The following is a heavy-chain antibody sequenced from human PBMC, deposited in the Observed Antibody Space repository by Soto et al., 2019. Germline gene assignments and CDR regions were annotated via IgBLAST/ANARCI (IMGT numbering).Heavy chain of an antibody. CDR1: GGSISSYY. J-gene: IGHJ6*02. V-gene: IGHV4-4*07. CDR2: IYTSGST. CDR3: ARDLLEYSYGNYYYYYGMDV. D-gene: IGHD5-18*01. Sequence: SETLSLTCTVSGGSISSYYWSWIRQPAGKGLEWIGRIYTSGSTNYNPSLKSRVTISVDTSKNQFSLKLSSVTAADTAVYYCARDLLEYSYGNYYYYYGMDVWGQGTTVTVSS.